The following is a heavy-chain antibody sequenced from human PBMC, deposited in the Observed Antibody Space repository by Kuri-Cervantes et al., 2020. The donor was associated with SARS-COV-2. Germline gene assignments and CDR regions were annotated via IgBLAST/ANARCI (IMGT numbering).Heavy chain of an antibody. J-gene: IGHJ4*02. V-gene: IGHV1-18*01. D-gene: IGHD2-15*01. CDR1: GYTFTSYG. CDR2: INGYNDNT. Sequence: ASVKVSCKASGYTFTSYGISWVRQAPGQGLEWMGWINGYNDNTKYAQKLQGRVTMTTDTSTSTAYMELRSLRSDDTAVYYCARGIVVVVAAMGYFDYWGQGTPVTVSS. CDR3: ARGIVVVVAAMGYFDY.